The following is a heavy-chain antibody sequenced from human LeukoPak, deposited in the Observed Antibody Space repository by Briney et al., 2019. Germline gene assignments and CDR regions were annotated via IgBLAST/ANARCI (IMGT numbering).Heavy chain of an antibody. D-gene: IGHD2-21*01. Sequence: PSETLSLTCTVSGGSISNYYWSWIRQPPGKGLEWMGYIYYSGSTNYNPSLKSRVTISVDTSKNQFSLKLSSVAAADTAVYYCARGGTYSLGPWGQGTLVTVSS. J-gene: IGHJ4*02. CDR1: GGSISNYY. CDR2: IYYSGST. V-gene: IGHV4-59*01. CDR3: ARGGTYSLGP.